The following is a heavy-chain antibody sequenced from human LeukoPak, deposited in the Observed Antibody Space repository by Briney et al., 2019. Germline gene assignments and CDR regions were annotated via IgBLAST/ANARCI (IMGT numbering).Heavy chain of an antibody. V-gene: IGHV4-59*08. CDR1: GGSISSYY. CDR3: ARGRGSGWSGYYYYYMDV. CDR2: IYYGGST. D-gene: IGHD6-19*01. J-gene: IGHJ6*03. Sequence: AETLSLTCTVSGGSISSYYWSWIRQPPGKGLEWIGYIYYGGSTNYNPSLKSRGTISVNKSKNNFSLKLSSMTTADAAAYYCARGRGSGWSGYYYYYMDVWGKGTTVTVSS.